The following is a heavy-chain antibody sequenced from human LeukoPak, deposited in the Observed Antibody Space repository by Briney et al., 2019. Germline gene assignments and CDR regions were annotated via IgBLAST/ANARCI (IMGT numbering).Heavy chain of an antibody. CDR2: IRYDGSNK. CDR1: GFTFSSYG. Sequence: GGSLRLSCAASGFTFSSYGMHWVRQAPGKGLEWVAFIRYDGSNKDYADSVKGRFTISRDNSKNTLYMQMNTLRVEDTAVYYCAKDRSGWAGDYWGQGTLVTVSS. J-gene: IGHJ4*02. CDR3: AKDRSGWAGDY. D-gene: IGHD6-19*01. V-gene: IGHV3-30*02.